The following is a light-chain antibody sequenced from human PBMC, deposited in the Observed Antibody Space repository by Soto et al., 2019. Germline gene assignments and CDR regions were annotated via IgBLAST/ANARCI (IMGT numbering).Light chain of an antibody. CDR2: EVS. V-gene: IGLV2-14*01. CDR1: SRDVGGYNY. J-gene: IGLJ2*01. CDR3: SSYTSSSTLVV. Sequence: QSALTQPASVSGSPGQSITISCTGTSRDVGGYNYVSWYQQHPGKAPKLMIYEVSNRPSGVSNRFSGSKSGNTASLTISGLQAEDEADYYCSSYTSSSTLVVFGGGTKPTVL.